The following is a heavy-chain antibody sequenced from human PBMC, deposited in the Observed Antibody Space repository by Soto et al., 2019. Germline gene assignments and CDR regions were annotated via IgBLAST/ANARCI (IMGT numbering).Heavy chain of an antibody. V-gene: IGHV3-15*01. CDR2: IKSKTDGGTT. J-gene: IGHJ4*02. CDR1: GFTFSNAW. CDR3: TTTTAPRYRSGGSCTDY. D-gene: IGHD2-15*01. Sequence: GGSLRLSCAASGFTFSNAWMSWVRQAPGKGLEWVGRIKSKTDGGTTDYAAPVKGRFTISRDDSKNTLYLQMNSLKTEDTHVYYCTTTTAPRYRSGGSCTDYWGQGTLVTVAS.